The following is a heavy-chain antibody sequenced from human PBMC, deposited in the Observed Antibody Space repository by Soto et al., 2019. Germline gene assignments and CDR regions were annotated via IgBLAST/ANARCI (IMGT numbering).Heavy chain of an antibody. Sequence: GGSLRLSCAASGFTFSSYAMSWVRQAPGKGLEWVSAISGSGGSTYYADSVKGRFTISRDNSKNTLYLQMNSLRAEDTAVYYCAKDRHPGYSSSQFDYWGQGTLVTVSS. V-gene: IGHV3-23*01. D-gene: IGHD6-13*01. CDR1: GFTFSSYA. CDR2: ISGSGGST. CDR3: AKDRHPGYSSSQFDY. J-gene: IGHJ4*02.